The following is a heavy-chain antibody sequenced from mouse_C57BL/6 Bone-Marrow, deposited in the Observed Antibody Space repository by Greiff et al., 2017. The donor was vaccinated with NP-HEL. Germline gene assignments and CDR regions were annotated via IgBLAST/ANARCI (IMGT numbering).Heavy chain of an antibody. CDR2: IWTGGGT. V-gene: IGHV2-9-1*01. CDR3: AREPSYDDYAMDD. J-gene: IGHJ4*01. CDR1: GFSLTSYA. Sequence: QVQLKESGPGLVAPSQSLSITCTVSGFSLTSYAITWVRQPPGKGLEWLGVIWTGGGTNYNSALKSRLSISKDNSKSQVFLQRNSLQTDDTARYYCAREPSYDDYAMDDWGQGTSVTVAS. D-gene: IGHD2-3*01.